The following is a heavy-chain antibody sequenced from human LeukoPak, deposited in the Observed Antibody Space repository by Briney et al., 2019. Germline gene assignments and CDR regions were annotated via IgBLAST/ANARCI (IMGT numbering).Heavy chain of an antibody. V-gene: IGHV1-18*01. D-gene: IGHD3-22*01. CDR1: GYTFTSYG. CDR3: AREPHHYYDSSGYYRYYFDY. CDR2: ISAYNGNT. Sequence: ASVKVSCKASGYTFTSYGISWVRQAPGQGLEWMGWISAYNGNTNYAQKLQGRVTMTTDTSTSTAYMELRSLRSDDTAVYYCAREPHHYYDSSGYYRYYFDYWGQGTLVTVSS. J-gene: IGHJ4*02.